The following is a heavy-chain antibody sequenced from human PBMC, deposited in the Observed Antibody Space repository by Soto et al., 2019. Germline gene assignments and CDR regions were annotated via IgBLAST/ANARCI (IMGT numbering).Heavy chain of an antibody. CDR1: AVTDSTLV. J-gene: IGHJ5*02. CDR2: TSFDGAKT. V-gene: IGHV3-30-3*02. D-gene: IGHD2-21*02. CDR3: ARVEYCGGDCFSKNFET. Sequence: SMKPSSATSAVTDSTLVMCCVRQAPGKWLEWVGVTSFDGAKTDYAGSGKGRFPISRDNSRKTLFLQMDTLRLEDRAVYYCARVEYCGGDCFSKNFETWGQGSGVTVS.